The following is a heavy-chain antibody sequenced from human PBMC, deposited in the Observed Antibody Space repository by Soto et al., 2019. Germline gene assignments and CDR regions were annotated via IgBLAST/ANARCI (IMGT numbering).Heavy chain of an antibody. CDR1: GFTFSSYS. CDR3: ARDDYGERGGRADY. V-gene: IGHV3-48*01. J-gene: IGHJ4*02. D-gene: IGHD4-17*01. Sequence: PGGSLRLSCAASGFTFSSYSMNWVRQAPGKGLEWVSYISSSSSTIYYADSVKGRFTISRDNAKNSLYLQMNSLRAEDTAVYYCARDDYGERGGRADYWGQGTLVTVSS. CDR2: ISSSSSTI.